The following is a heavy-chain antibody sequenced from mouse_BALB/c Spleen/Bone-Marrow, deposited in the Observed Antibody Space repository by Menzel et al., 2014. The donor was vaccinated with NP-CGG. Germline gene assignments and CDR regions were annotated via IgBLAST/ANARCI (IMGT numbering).Heavy chain of an antibody. D-gene: IGHD2-4*01. J-gene: IGHJ3*01. Sequence: VQLQQSGPELMKPGASVKISCEASGYSFTSYYIHWVKQNHGKSLEWIGYIDPFNGVTIYNQKFKGKATLTADKSSSTAYMHLSSLTSEDSAVYYCARRVITTGPGFAYWGQGTLVTVSA. CDR1: GYSFTSYY. CDR3: ARRVITTGPGFAY. CDR2: IDPFNGVT. V-gene: IGHV1-31*01.